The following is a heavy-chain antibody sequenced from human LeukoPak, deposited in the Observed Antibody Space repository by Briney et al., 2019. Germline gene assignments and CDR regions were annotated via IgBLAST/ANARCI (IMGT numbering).Heavy chain of an antibody. J-gene: IGHJ5*02. CDR3: ARDSLATVSS. D-gene: IGHD5-24*01. CDR1: GFTVSSNY. CDR2: IHTGGST. Sequence: GGSLRLSCAASGFTVSSNYMSWVRQAPGKGLEWVSIIHTGGSTYYAGSVKGRFTISRDNAKNTLYLQMNSLRAEDTAVYYCARDSLATVSSWGQGTLVTVSS. V-gene: IGHV3-53*01.